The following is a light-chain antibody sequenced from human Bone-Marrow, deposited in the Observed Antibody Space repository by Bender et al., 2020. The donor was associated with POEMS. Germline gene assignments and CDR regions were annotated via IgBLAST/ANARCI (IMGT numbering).Light chain of an antibody. J-gene: IGLJ3*02. CDR3: SLYEPTTTLWV. Sequence: QSALTQPASVSGSPGQSITISCTGTSSDVGAYNYVSWFQQHPGKAPKLMISDVTNRPSGVSNRFSGSKSGNTASLTISGLQAEDEADYFCSLYEPTTTLWVFGGGTKLTVL. CDR1: SSDVGAYNY. V-gene: IGLV2-14*03. CDR2: DVT.